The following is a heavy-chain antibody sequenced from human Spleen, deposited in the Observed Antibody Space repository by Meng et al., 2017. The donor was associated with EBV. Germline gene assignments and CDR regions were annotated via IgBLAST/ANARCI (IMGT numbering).Heavy chain of an antibody. V-gene: IGHV4-4*02. CDR1: GASISRPNG. CDR2: VYHNGNT. J-gene: IGHJ4*02. Sequence: VHWEGSGPVLVKPSGTPSPPCAVSGASISRPNGWSWVRQPSGKGLEWIGEVYHNGNTNYNPSLKSRVSMSVDELKNQFSLQLSFVTAADTAVYFCARERGAGTYQGFDYWGQGILVTVSS. D-gene: IGHD3-10*01. CDR3: ARERGAGTYQGFDY.